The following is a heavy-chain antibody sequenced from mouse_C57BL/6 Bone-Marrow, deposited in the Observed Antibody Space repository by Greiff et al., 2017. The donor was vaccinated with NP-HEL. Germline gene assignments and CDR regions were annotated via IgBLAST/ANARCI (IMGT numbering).Heavy chain of an antibody. CDR2: IWRGGRT. CDR1: GFSLTSYG. J-gene: IGHJ1*03. V-gene: IGHV2-5*01. CDR3: AKKGYYYGSSYGYFDV. Sequence: VMLVESGPGLVQPSQSLSITCTVSGFSLTSYGVHWVRQSPGKGLEWLGVIWRGGRTDYNAAFMSRLSITKDNSKSHVFFKMNSLQADDTAMYYCAKKGYYYGSSYGYFDVCGTGTTVTVSS. D-gene: IGHD1-1*01.